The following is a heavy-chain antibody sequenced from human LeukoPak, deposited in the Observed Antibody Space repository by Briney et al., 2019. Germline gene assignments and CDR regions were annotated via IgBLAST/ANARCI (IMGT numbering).Heavy chain of an antibody. CDR3: AAFVVPAAKFDP. CDR2: IYTSGST. Sequence: SETLSLTCTVSGSSISSYYWSWIRQPAGKGLEWIGRIYTSGSTNYNPSLKSRVTMSVDTSKNQFSLKLSSVTAADTAVYYCAAFVVPAAKFDPWGQGTLVTVSS. CDR1: GSSISSYY. V-gene: IGHV4-4*07. J-gene: IGHJ5*02. D-gene: IGHD2-2*01.